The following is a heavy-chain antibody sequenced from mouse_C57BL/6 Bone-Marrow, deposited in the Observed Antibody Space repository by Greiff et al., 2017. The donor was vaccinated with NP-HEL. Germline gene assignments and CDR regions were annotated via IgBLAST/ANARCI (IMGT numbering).Heavy chain of an antibody. CDR3: ARWLGGNYFCAMDY. D-gene: IGHD2-1*01. Sequence: QVQLQQPGTVLVKPGASVKLSCKASGYTFTSSWMHWVKQRPGQGLEWIGNINPSNGGTNYNEKFKSKATLTVDKSSSTAYMQLSSLTSEDSAVYYCARWLGGNYFCAMDYWGQGTSVTVSS. J-gene: IGHJ4*01. CDR2: INPSNGGT. CDR1: GYTFTSSW. V-gene: IGHV1-53*01.